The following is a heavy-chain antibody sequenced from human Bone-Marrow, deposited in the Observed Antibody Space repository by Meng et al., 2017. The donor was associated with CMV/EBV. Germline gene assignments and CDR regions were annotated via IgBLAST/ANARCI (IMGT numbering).Heavy chain of an antibody. CDR1: GFTFSSYA. CDR2: ISYDGSNK. Sequence: SCAASGFTFSSYAMHWVRQAPGKGLEWVAVISYDGSNKYYADSVKGRFTISRDNSKNTLYLQMNSLRAEDTAVYYCATGGIAALDYWGQGTLVTVSS. J-gene: IGHJ4*02. D-gene: IGHD6-13*01. CDR3: ATGGIAALDY. V-gene: IGHV3-30-3*01.